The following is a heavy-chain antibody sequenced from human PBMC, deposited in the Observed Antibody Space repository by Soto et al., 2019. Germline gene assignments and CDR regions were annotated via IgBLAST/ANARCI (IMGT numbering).Heavy chain of an antibody. Sequence: PSETLSLTCTVSGGSISSGGYYWSWIRQHPGKGLEWIGYIYYSGSTYYNPSLKSRVTISVDTSKNQFSLKLSSVTAADTAVYYCARRLATERPYYFDYWGQGTLVTVSS. CDR3: ARRLATERPYYFDY. CDR2: IYYSGST. J-gene: IGHJ4*02. D-gene: IGHD5-12*01. CDR1: GGSISSGGYY. V-gene: IGHV4-31*03.